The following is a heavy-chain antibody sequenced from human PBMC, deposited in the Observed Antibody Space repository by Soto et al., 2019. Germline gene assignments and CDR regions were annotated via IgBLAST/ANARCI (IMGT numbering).Heavy chain of an antibody. V-gene: IGHV1-69*01. D-gene: IGHD4-17*01. CDR2: IIPFLSAT. Sequence: QVQLVQSGAEVKKPGSSVKVSCRASGGHFDRFALSWLRQAHGQGLEWMGGIIPFLSATTYAQKFQGRVTITADESASTLYLELRSLTSDDTAVYYCARGEDDYGDFGSKDVWGQGTSVTVSS. CDR1: GGHFDRFA. J-gene: IGHJ6*02. CDR3: ARGEDDYGDFGSKDV.